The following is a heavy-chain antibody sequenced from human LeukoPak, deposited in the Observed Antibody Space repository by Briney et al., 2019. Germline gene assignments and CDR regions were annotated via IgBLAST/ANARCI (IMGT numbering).Heavy chain of an antibody. D-gene: IGHD3-22*01. CDR2: IYYSVNT. Sequence: SETLTLTCTVSSGSISTYYWSWIRQPPGKGLEWIGYIYYSVNTNYNPSLESRVTISLDTSKNLLSLRLSSVTAADTAVYYCARAMETYDVSALGHWGQGTLVTVSS. CDR3: ARAMETYDVSALGH. V-gene: IGHV4-59*01. J-gene: IGHJ4*02. CDR1: SGSISTYY.